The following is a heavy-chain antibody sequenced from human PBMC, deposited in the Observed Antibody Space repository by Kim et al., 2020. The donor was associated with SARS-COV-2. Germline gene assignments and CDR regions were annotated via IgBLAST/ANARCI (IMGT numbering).Heavy chain of an antibody. CDR1: GFTFSSYA. Sequence: GGSLRLSCAASGFTFSSYAMSWVRQAPGKGLEWVSAISGSGGSTYYADSVKGRFTISRDNSKNTLYLQMNSLRAEDTAVYYCAKDIQLWFGELLPDFDYWGQGTLVTVSS. D-gene: IGHD3-10*01. CDR3: AKDIQLWFGELLPDFDY. J-gene: IGHJ4*02. V-gene: IGHV3-23*01. CDR2: ISGSGGST.